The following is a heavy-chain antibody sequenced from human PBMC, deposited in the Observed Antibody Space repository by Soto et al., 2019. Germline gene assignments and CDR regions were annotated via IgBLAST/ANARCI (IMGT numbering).Heavy chain of an antibody. CDR2: IIPIFGTA. J-gene: IGHJ6*02. CDR3: ARGGLGDYDSSGPPWYYYYGMDV. Sequence: VASVKVSCKASGGTFSSYAISWVRQAPGQGLEWMGGIIPIFGTANYAQKFQGRVTITADESTSTAYMELSSLGSEDTAVYYCARGGLGDYDSSGPPWYYYYGMDVWGQGTTVTVSS. V-gene: IGHV1-69*13. D-gene: IGHD3-22*01. CDR1: GGTFSSYA.